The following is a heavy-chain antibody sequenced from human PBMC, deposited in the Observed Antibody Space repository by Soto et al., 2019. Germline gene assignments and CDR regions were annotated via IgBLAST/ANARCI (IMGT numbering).Heavy chain of an antibody. CDR1: GFTFSDSP. CDR2: VRSKTNAYAT. D-gene: IGHD5-12*01. J-gene: IGHJ4*02. V-gene: IGHV3-73*01. CDR3: TRFASDYDFFDH. Sequence: GGSLRLSCASSGFTFSDSPMHWVRQASGKGLEWVGRVRSKTNAYATAYAASVRGRFTIFRDDSKSTAYLQMNSLTTEDTAVYYCTRFASDYDFFDHWGQGT.